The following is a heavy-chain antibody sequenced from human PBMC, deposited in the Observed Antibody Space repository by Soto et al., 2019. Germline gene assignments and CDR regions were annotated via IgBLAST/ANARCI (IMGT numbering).Heavy chain of an antibody. CDR1: GGSISSGGDS. Sequence: PSETLSLTCAVSGGSISSGGDSGSWIRQPPGKGLEWIGYIYHSGSTYYNPSLKSRVTISVDTSKNQFSLKLSSVTAADTAVYYCARLGGYDSNSPYYYYYYMDVWGKGTTVTVSS. CDR2: IYHSGST. V-gene: IGHV4-30-2*01. D-gene: IGHD5-12*01. J-gene: IGHJ6*03. CDR3: ARLGGYDSNSPYYYYYYMDV.